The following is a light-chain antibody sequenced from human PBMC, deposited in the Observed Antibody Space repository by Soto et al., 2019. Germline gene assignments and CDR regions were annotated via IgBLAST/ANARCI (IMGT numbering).Light chain of an antibody. CDR2: GAS. CDR3: QQYGSSLWT. Sequence: GLTQSAGTLALCAGERATLSCRASQSVSSSYLAWYQQKPGQAPRLLIYGASSRATGIPDRFSGSGSGTDFTLTIRRLEPEDFAVYYCQQYGSSLWTFGQGTKVDIK. V-gene: IGKV3-20*01. CDR1: QSVSSSY. J-gene: IGKJ1*01.